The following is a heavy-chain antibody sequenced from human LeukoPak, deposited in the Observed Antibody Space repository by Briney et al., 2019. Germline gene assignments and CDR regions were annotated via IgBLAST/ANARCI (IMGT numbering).Heavy chain of an antibody. CDR3: ARAYDFWSGPGGY. D-gene: IGHD3-3*01. CDR1: GFTFKSFS. V-gene: IGHV3-48*01. CDR2: ISSNSGIK. J-gene: IGHJ4*02. Sequence: WGSLRLSWGGSGFTFKSFSMHWVRQAPGKGLEGVSDISSNSGIKSYADSGKGRFTISRDNAKNSLYLQMNSLRAEDTAVYYCARAYDFWSGPGGYWGQGTLVTVSS.